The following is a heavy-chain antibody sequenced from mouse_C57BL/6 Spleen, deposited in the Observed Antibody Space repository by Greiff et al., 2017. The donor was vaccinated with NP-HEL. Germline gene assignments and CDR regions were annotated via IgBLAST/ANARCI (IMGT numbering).Heavy chain of an antibody. J-gene: IGHJ3*01. Sequence: VQLQQSGPVLVKPGASVKMSCKASGYTFTDYYMNWVKQSHGKSLEWIGVINPYNGGTSYNQKFKGKATLTVDKSSSTAYMELNSLTSEDSAVYYCASPYYSNWFAYWGQGTLVTVSA. D-gene: IGHD2-5*01. V-gene: IGHV1-19*01. CDR2: INPYNGGT. CDR3: ASPYYSNWFAY. CDR1: GYTFTDYY.